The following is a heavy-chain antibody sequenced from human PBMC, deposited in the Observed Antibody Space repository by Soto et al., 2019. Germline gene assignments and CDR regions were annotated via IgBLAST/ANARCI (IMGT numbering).Heavy chain of an antibody. J-gene: IGHJ6*02. V-gene: IGHV4-30-4*01. CDR2: IFHSGST. D-gene: IGHD3-10*01. CDR3: DRDRYFGSGTYYTFYSGMDV. Sequence: SETLSLTCTVSGGSINSGDYYWTWVRQPPGKGLEWIGNIFHSGSTYYTPSLQSRVTISLDTSKNHFSLKLRSVTPADTAVYYCDRDRYFGSGTYYTFYSGMDVWGQGTTVNVSS. CDR1: GGSINSGDYY.